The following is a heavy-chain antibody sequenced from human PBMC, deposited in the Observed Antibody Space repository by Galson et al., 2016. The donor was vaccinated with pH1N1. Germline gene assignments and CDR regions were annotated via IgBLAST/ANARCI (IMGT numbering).Heavy chain of an antibody. D-gene: IGHD2-21*02. CDR3: AKKMNSSDSKTYYLGGDHFDY. CDR1: GDTFNRYT. V-gene: IGHV1-69*02. J-gene: IGHJ4*02. Sequence: SVKVSCKASGDTFNRYTIIWVRQAPGQGLEWMGRIIPTVDITDYAKTFQGRVTFTADESTSTAYMDLSNLKSEDTAVYYCAKKMNSSDSKTYYLGGDHFDYWGQGTLVAVSS. CDR2: IIPTVDIT.